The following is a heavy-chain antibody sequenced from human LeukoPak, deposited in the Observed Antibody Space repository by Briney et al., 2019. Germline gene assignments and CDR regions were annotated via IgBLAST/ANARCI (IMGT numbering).Heavy chain of an antibody. D-gene: IGHD3-22*01. V-gene: IGHV4-59*01. Sequence: SETPSLTCTVSGGSISSYYWSWIRQPPGKGLEWIGYIYYSGSTNYNPSLKSRVTISVDTSKNQFSLKLSSVTAADTAVYYCARGITFYDSRGLTPFDYWGQGTLVTVSS. J-gene: IGHJ4*02. CDR3: ARGITFYDSRGLTPFDY. CDR2: IYYSGST. CDR1: GGSISSYY.